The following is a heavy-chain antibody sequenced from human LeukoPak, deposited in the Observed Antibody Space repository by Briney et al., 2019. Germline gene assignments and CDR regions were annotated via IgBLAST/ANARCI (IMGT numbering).Heavy chain of an antibody. D-gene: IGHD3-9*01. J-gene: IGHJ4*02. CDR3: ARENYDILTGYYNAPGN. V-gene: IGHV3-23*01. CDR2: FSGSGGST. Sequence: GGSLRLSCAASGFTFSSYAMSWVRQAPGKGLEWVSAFSGSGGSTYYADSVKGRFTISRDNSKNTLFLQMNSLRAEDTAVYYCARENYDILTGYYNAPGNWGQGTLVTVSS. CDR1: GFTFSSYA.